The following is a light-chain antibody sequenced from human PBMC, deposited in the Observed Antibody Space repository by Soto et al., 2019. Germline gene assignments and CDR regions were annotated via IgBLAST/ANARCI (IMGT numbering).Light chain of an antibody. CDR2: GAS. CDR1: QSVSSTF. V-gene: IGKV3D-20*02. CDR3: QQRNNWPPT. J-gene: IGKJ5*01. Sequence: ELVLTQSPGTLSLSPGERATLSCRASQSVSSTFLVWYQQKPGQAPRLLIYGASTRATGIPDRFSGSGSGTDFTLTISSLEPEDFAVYYCQQRNNWPPTFGQGTRLEIK.